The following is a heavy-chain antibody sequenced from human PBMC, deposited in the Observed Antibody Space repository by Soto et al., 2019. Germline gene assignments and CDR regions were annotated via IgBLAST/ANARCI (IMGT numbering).Heavy chain of an antibody. D-gene: IGHD3-9*01. CDR3: ATDLFNYDILTRPLDY. Sequence: ASVKVSCKASGYTFTGYYMHWVRQAPGKGLEWMGGFDPEDGETIYAQKFQGRVTMTEDTSTDTAYMELSSLRSEDTAVYYCATDLFNYDILTRPLDYWGQGTLVTSPQ. CDR1: GYTFTGYY. J-gene: IGHJ4*02. V-gene: IGHV1-24*01. CDR2: FDPEDGET.